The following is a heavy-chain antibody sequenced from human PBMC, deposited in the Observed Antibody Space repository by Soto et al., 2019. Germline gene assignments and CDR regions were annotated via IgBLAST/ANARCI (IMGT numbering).Heavy chain of an antibody. J-gene: IGHJ4*02. D-gene: IGHD5-12*01. CDR2: INSDGSST. CDR3: ARAEDISYFDY. Sequence: GGSLRLSCAASGFTFSSYWMHWVRQAPGKGLVWVSRINSDGSSTSYADSVKGRFTISRDNAKNSLYLQMNSLRAEDTAVYYCARAEDISYFDYWGQGTLVTVSS. V-gene: IGHV3-74*01. CDR1: GFTFSSYW.